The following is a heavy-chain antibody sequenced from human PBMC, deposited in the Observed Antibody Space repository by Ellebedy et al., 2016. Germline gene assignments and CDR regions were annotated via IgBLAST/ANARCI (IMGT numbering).Heavy chain of an antibody. J-gene: IGHJ4*02. CDR1: GASTNSYY. D-gene: IGHD1-26*01. CDR2: IYTSGST. CDR3: ARGRKVGTTDLDY. V-gene: IGHV4-4*07. Sequence: GSLRLSXTVPGASTNSYYWNWIRQPAGKGLEWLGRIYTSGSTNFNPSFKNRVTMPVDTSKNEFSLKLSSVTAADTAVYYCARGRKVGTTDLDYWGQGTQVTVSS.